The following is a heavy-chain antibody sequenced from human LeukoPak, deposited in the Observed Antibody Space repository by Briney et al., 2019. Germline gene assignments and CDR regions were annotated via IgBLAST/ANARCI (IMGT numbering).Heavy chain of an antibody. D-gene: IGHD3-22*01. CDR3: AKEANYYDSSGPPFDP. J-gene: IGHJ5*02. CDR1: GFTFSSYG. V-gene: IGHV3-30*02. CDR2: IQYDGSNK. Sequence: GGSLRLSCAASGFTFSSYGMHWVRQAPGKGLEWVAFIQYDGSNKYYADSVKGRFTISRDNSKNTLYLQMNSLRAEDTAVYYCAKEANYYDSSGPPFDPWGQGTLVTVSS.